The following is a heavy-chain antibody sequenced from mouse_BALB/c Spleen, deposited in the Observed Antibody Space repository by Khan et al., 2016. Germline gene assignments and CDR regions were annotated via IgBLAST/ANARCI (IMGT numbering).Heavy chain of an antibody. CDR1: AYTFTDYY. V-gene: IGHV1-77*01. CDR2: IYPGSGNT. Sequence: QVQLKQSGAELARPGASVKLSCKASAYTFTDYYINWVKQRTGQGLEWIGEIYPGSGNTYYNERFKGKATLTADKSSSTAYMQLSSLTSEDSAVYFCAKGGRSDYYAMDYWGQGTSVTVSS. CDR3: AKGGRSDYYAMDY. D-gene: IGHD1-1*01. J-gene: IGHJ4*01.